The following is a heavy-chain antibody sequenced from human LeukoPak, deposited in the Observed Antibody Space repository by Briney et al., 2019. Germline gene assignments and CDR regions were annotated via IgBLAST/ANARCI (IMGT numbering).Heavy chain of an antibody. D-gene: IGHD5-12*01. J-gene: IGHJ4*02. CDR1: GYTFTSYD. CDR3: ARATRRLPDY. V-gene: IGHV1-8*01. CDR2: MNPNSGNT. Sequence: ASVKVSCKASGYTFTSYDINWVRQATGQELEWMGWMNPNSGNTGYAQKFQGRVTMTRDTSTSTVYMELSSLRSEDTAVYYCARATRRLPDYWGQGTLVTVSS.